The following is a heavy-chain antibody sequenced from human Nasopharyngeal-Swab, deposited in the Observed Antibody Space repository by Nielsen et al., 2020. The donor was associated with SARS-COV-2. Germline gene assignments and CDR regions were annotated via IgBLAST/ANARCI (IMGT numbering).Heavy chain of an antibody. J-gene: IGHJ4*02. CDR1: GDSFADYH. D-gene: IGHD1-26*01. Sequence: SETLSLTCAVYGDSFADYHWSWIRQPPGKGLEWIGYIYYSGSTYYNPSLKSRVTISVDTSKNQFSLKLSSVTAADTAVYYCAREEWELGRGYWGQGTLVTVSS. CDR3: AREEWELGRGY. V-gene: IGHV4-30-4*01. CDR2: IYYSGST.